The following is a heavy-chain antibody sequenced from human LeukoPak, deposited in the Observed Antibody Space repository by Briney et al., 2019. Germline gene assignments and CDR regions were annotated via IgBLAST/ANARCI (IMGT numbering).Heavy chain of an antibody. CDR3: AKALSGYHFDY. CDR1: GFTFSSYA. V-gene: IGHV3-23*01. D-gene: IGHD5-12*01. J-gene: IGHJ4*02. Sequence: GGSLRLSCAASGFTFSSYAMSWVRQAPGKGLEWVSAISGSGGNTYYADSVKGRFTISRDNSQNTLYLQMNTLGAEDTAVYYCAKALSGYHFDYWGQGTLVTVSA. CDR2: ISGSGGNT.